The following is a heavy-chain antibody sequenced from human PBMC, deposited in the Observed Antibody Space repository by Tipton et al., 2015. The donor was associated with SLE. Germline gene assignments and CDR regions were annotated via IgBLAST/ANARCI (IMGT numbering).Heavy chain of an antibody. J-gene: IGHJ4*02. D-gene: IGHD1-26*01. Sequence: GSLRLSCAASGFTVSSNYMSWVRQAAGKGLEWVSVIHFGGTTYYVDSVKGRFTISRDISKNTVYLEMNSLRTEDTAVYYCAILDTTPSSFWGQGTLVTVSS. CDR2: IHFGGTT. CDR1: GFTVSSNY. V-gene: IGHV3-53*05. CDR3: AILDTTPSSF.